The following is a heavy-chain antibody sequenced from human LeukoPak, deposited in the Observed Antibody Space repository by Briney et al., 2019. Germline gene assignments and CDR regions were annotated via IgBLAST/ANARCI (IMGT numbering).Heavy chain of an antibody. CDR1: GGSISSYY. J-gene: IGHJ4*02. V-gene: IGHV4-59*01. D-gene: IGHD3-9*01. CDR3: ARVADILTGYYLDY. Sequence: PSETLSLTCTVSGGSISSYYWSWLRQPPGKGLEWLGYIYYSGSTNYNPSLKSRVTISVDTSKNQFSLKLSSVTAADTAVYYCARVADILTGYYLDYWGQGTLVTVSS. CDR2: IYYSGST.